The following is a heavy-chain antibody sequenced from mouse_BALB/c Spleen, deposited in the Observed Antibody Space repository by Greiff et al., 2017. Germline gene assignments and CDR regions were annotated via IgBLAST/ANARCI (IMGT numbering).Heavy chain of an antibody. CDR3: ARQGGYYYGSSYDYYAMDY. J-gene: IGHJ4*01. CDR2: IWSDGST. Sequence: LQESGPDLVAPSQSLSITCTVSGFSLTSYGVHWVRQPPGKGLEWLVVIWSDGSTTYNSALKSRLSISKDNSKSQVFLKMNSLQTDDTAMYYCARQGGYYYGSSYDYYAMDYGGQGTSVTVSS. CDR1: GFSLTSYG. D-gene: IGHD1-1*01. V-gene: IGHV2-6-2*01.